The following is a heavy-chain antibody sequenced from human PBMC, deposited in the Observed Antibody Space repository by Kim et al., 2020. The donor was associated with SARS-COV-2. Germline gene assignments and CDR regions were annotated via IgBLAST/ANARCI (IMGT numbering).Heavy chain of an antibody. V-gene: IGHV4-34*01. CDR1: GGSFSGYY. J-gene: IGHJ4*02. Sequence: SETLSLTCAVYGGSFSGYYWSWIRQPPGKGLEWIGEINHSGSTNYNPSLKSRVTISVDTSKNQFSLKLSSVTAADTAVYYCARGQGGPRGSGYYHRFDYWGQGTLVTVSS. CDR3: ARGQGGPRGSGYYHRFDY. CDR2: INHSGST. D-gene: IGHD3-22*01.